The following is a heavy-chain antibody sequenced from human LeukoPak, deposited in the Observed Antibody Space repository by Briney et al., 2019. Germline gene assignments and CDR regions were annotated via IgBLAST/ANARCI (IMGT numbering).Heavy chain of an antibody. CDR2: INAGNGNT. CDR1: GYTFTSYA. V-gene: IGHV1-3*01. J-gene: IGHJ4*02. D-gene: IGHD5-12*01. CDR3: ARGEGGYHFDY. Sequence: GASVKVPCKASGYTFTSYAMHWVRQAPGQRLEWMGWINAGNGNTKYSQKFQGRVTITRDTSASTAYMELSSLRSEDTAVYYCARGEGGYHFDYWGQGTLVTVSS.